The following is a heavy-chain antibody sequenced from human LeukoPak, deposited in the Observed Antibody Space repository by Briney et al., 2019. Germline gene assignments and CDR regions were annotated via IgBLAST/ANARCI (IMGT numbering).Heavy chain of an antibody. V-gene: IGHV3-23*01. J-gene: IGHJ6*03. CDR2: ISGSGGST. Sequence: GGSLRLSCAASGFTFSSYAMSWVRQAPGKGLEWVSAISGSGGSTYYADSVKGRFTISRDNSKNTLYLQMNSLRAEDTAVYYCAKVQDQLLYYYYYMDVWGKGTTVTVSS. D-gene: IGHD2-2*01. CDR3: AKVQDQLLYYYYYMDV. CDR1: GFTFSSYA.